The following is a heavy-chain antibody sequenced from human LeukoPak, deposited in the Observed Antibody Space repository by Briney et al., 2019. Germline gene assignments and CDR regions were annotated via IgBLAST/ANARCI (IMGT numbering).Heavy chain of an antibody. CDR3: AKQNYYDSSGPISPFDY. CDR2: IYSGGTT. Sequence: GGSLRLSCVASGFIVSDNSMSWVRQAPGKGLEWVSVIYSGGTTYYADSVKGRFTISRDNSKNTLYLQMNSLRAEDTAVYYCAKQNYYDSSGPISPFDYWGQGALVTVSS. J-gene: IGHJ4*02. D-gene: IGHD3-22*01. V-gene: IGHV3-53*01. CDR1: GFIVSDNS.